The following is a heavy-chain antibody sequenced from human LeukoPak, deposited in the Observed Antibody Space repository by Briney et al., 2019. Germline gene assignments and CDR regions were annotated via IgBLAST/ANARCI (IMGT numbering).Heavy chain of an antibody. CDR1: GYSFTSYW. D-gene: IGHD6-13*01. J-gene: IGHJ4*02. Sequence: GESLKISCKGSGYSFTSYWIGWVRQMPGKGLEWMGIIYPGDSDTRYSPSFQGQVTISADKSINTAYLQWSSLKASDTAMYYCARRSDYSSSWYWAPDYWGQGTLVTVSS. CDR2: IYPGDSDT. V-gene: IGHV5-51*01. CDR3: ARRSDYSSSWYWAPDY.